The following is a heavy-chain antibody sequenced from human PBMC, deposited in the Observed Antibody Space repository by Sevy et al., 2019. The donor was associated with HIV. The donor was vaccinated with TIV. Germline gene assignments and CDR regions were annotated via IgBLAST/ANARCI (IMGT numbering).Heavy chain of an antibody. CDR1: GFTFSNYG. J-gene: IGHJ4*02. CDR2: IGGDGDIT. V-gene: IGHV3-23*01. Sequence: GGSLRLSCAASGFTFSNYGMNWVRQAPGVGLEWVATIGGDGDITHYADSVKGRFTISRDNFKNTLHLQLNNLRGDDTAINFCAKVLSFSPNSIPAAVLDYWGRGTLVTVSS. CDR3: AKVLSFSPNSIPAAVLDY. D-gene: IGHD2-2*01.